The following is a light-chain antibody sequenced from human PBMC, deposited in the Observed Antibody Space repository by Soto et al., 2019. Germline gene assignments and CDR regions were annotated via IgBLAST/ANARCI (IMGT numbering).Light chain of an antibody. V-gene: IGLV1-40*01. J-gene: IGLJ3*02. CDR1: SSNIGAGYD. Sequence: QSVLTKPPSVSGAPGQRVTISWTGGSSNIGAGYDVHWYRQIPGTAPKLLVPGNNNRPSGISDRFSASKSGSSASLAITGLQAEDEADYYCQSYATSLRAWVFGGGTKLTVL. CDR2: GNN. CDR3: QSYATSLRAWV.